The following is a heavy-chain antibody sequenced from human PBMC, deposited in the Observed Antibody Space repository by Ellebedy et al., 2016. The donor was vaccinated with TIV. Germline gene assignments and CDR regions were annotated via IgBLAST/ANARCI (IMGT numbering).Heavy chain of an antibody. CDR1: GASISSYY. D-gene: IGHD5-12*01. CDR2: IYYNENT. CDR3: ASTPFSAGSGYHPHDY. V-gene: IGHV4-59*08. Sequence: MPSETLSLTCTVSGASISSYYWSWIRQPPGKGLEWFGYIYYNENTNYNPSLKSRVTISVDTSKNQFSLNLNSVTAADTAVYFCASTPFSAGSGYHPHDYWGQGILVTVSS. J-gene: IGHJ4*02.